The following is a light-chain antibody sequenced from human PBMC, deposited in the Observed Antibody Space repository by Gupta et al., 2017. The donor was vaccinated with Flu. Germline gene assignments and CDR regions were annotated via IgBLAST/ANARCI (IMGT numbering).Light chain of an antibody. V-gene: IGLV2-14*04. CDR3: SSDTNNSRWV. CDR2: DVT. J-gene: IGLJ3*02. CDR1: SSDIGGYNF. Sequence: ITISCTGTSSDIGGYNFVCWYQQHPAKAHKLWVLDVTNRSAGLASRFSDSKSGNTAALNISVHEGEDEADYYHSSDTNNSRWVGGGGTKLTVL.